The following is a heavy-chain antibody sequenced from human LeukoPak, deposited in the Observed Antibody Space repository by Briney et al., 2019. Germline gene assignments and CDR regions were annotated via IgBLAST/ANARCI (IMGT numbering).Heavy chain of an antibody. D-gene: IGHD5-18*01. CDR3: ASQPRGYSYGYDY. V-gene: IGHV3-7*03. J-gene: IGHJ4*02. CDR1: GFTFSSYW. CDR2: IKQDGSEK. Sequence: GGSLRLSCAASGFTFSSYWMSWVRQAPGKGLEWVANIKQDGSEKYYVDSVKGRFTISRDNSKNTLYLQMNSLRAEDTAVYYCASQPRGYSYGYDYWGQGTLVTVSS.